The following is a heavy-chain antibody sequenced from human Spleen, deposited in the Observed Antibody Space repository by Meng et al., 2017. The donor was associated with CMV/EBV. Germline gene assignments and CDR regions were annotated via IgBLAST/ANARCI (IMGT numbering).Heavy chain of an antibody. CDR3: ARVVPAAPVPQYFFDY. V-gene: IGHV1-2*02. J-gene: IGHJ4*02. D-gene: IGHD2-2*01. Sequence: SVKVSCKTSGYTFMGYYMNWVRQPPGQGLEWMGWINANSGDTDYAQKFRGMVAMTRDTSISTAYMELRRLRSDDTAVYYCARVVPAAPVPQYFFDYWGQRTLVTVSS. CDR1: GYTFMGYY. CDR2: INANSGDT.